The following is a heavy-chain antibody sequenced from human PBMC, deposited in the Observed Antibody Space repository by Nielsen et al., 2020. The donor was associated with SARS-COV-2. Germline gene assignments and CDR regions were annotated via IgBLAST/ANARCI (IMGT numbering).Heavy chain of an antibody. CDR1: GFTFSSDS. D-gene: IGHD4/OR15-4a*01. Sequence: GESLKISCAASGFTFSSDSMNWVRQAPGKGLEWVSSISSGSSYIRYADSVKGRFTISRENARNTLYLQMNSLRVEDTAVYYCARVGSYGDPEYLDYWGQGALVTVSS. V-gene: IGHV3-21*01. CDR2: ISSGSSYI. J-gene: IGHJ4*02. CDR3: ARVGSYGDPEYLDY.